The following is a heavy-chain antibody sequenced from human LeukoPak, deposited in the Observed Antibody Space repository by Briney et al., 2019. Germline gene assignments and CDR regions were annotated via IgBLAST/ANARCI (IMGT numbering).Heavy chain of an antibody. D-gene: IGHD2-15*01. J-gene: IGHJ4*02. Sequence: GGSLRLSRVASGFSISSHWMRWLRQAPGKGLEWVANIKADGSQQYYVDSVKGRFTISRDNSKSTLCLQMNSLRAEDTAVYYCAKQLGYCSDGSCYFPYWGQGTLVTISS. V-gene: IGHV3-7*03. CDR3: AKQLGYCSDGSCYFPY. CDR2: IKADGSQQ. CDR1: GFSISSHW.